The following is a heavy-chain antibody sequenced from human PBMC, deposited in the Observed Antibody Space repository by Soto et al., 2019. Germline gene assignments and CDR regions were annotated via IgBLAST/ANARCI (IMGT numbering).Heavy chain of an antibody. CDR2: IDWDDDK. D-gene: IGHD3-3*01. CDR1: GFSLSTSGMC. V-gene: IGHV2-70*11. Sequence: SGPTLVNPTQTLTLTCTFSGFSLSTSGMCVSWIRQPPGKALEWLARIDWDDDKYYSTSLKTRLTISKDTSKNQVVLTMTNMDPVDTATYYCARIRREPDFWSGYYNPDYCYGMDVWGQGTTVTVSS. J-gene: IGHJ6*02. CDR3: ARIRREPDFWSGYYNPDYCYGMDV.